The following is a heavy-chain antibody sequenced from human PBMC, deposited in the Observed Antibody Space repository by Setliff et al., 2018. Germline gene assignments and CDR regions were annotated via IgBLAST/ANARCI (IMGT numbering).Heavy chain of an antibody. Sequence: ASVKVSCKASGYSFTGYYMHWVRQAHGQGLEWMGIIHTGGGSASYAQKFQGRVTMTSDTSTSTVYMEVNSVTSDDTAIYYCARGGMAAAGRKGVFEYWGQGTVGTSPQ. CDR1: GYSFTGYY. D-gene: IGHD6-13*01. CDR2: IHTGGGSA. J-gene: IGHJ4*02. V-gene: IGHV1-46*01. CDR3: ARGGMAAAGRKGVFEY.